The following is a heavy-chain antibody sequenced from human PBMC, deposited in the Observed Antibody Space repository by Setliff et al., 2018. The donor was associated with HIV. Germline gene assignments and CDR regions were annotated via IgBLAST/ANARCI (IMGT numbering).Heavy chain of an antibody. CDR3: TKDTGEMPTYY. CDR1: GLTFNRYW. CDR2: TKPDGSED. V-gene: IGHV3-7*03. D-gene: IGHD7-27*01. Sequence: SGGSLRFSCVASGLTFNRYWMSWVRQVPGKGLEWVASTKPDGSEDHYVDSVRGRFTISRDNAKNSLYLEMDSLRPEDTALYYCTKDTGEMPTYYWGQGTLVTVSS. J-gene: IGHJ4*02.